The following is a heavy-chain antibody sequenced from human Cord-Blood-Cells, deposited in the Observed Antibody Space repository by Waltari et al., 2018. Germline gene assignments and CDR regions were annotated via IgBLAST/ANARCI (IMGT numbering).Heavy chain of an antibody. D-gene: IGHD3-10*01. CDR2: INAGNGNT. CDR1: GYTFTSYA. Sequence: QVQLVQSGAEVKKPGASVKVSCKASGYTFTSYAMHWVRQAPGQRLEWMGWINAGNGNTKDSQKFQGRVTITRDTSACTAYMELSSLRSEDTAVYYCASRMVRGVINDAFDIWGQGTMVTVSS. J-gene: IGHJ3*02. CDR3: ASRMVRGVINDAFDI. V-gene: IGHV1-3*01.